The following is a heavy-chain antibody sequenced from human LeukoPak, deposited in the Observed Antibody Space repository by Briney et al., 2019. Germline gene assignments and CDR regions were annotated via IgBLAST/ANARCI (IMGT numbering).Heavy chain of an antibody. J-gene: IGHJ5*02. CDR3: ARVWLRGFDP. V-gene: IGHV4-31*03. Sequence: SETLSLTCTVSGASISSGGYYWSWIRQHPGKGLEWIGYIYYGGSTYYNPSLKSRVTISVDTSKNQFSLKLSSVTAADTAVYYCARVWLRGFDPWGQGTLVTVSS. CDR1: GASISSGGYY. CDR2: IYYGGST. D-gene: IGHD5-12*01.